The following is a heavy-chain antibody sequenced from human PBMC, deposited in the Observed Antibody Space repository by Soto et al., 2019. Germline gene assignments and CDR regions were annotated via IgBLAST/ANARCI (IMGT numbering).Heavy chain of an antibody. CDR3: ARVSSRSWYVLGY. CDR2: INAGDGNT. J-gene: IGHJ4*02. CDR1: GYTFTSYA. D-gene: IGHD6-13*01. V-gene: IGHV1-3*01. Sequence: ASVKVSCKASGYTFTSYAMHWVRQAPGQRLEWMGWINAGDGNTKYSQKFQGRVTITRDTSASTAYMELSSLRSEDTAVYYCARVSSRSWYVLGYWGKGTLVTLSS.